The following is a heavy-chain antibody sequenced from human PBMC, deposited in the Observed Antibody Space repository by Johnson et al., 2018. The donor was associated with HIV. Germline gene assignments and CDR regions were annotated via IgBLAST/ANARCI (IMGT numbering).Heavy chain of an antibody. CDR1: GFTFSSYA. Sequence: VQLVESGGGLVQPGGSLRLSCAASGFTFSSYAMTWVRQAPGKGLEWVSGISGSGGSTYKADSVKGRFTISRDNAKNTLYLQMNSLRAEDTAVYYCAREQELIGERAFDIWGQGTMVTVSS. V-gene: IGHV3-23*04. J-gene: IGHJ3*02. CDR3: AREQELIGERAFDI. D-gene: IGHD6-13*01. CDR2: ISGSGGST.